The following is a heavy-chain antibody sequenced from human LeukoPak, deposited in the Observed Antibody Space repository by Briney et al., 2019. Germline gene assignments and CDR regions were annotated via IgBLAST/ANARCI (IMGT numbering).Heavy chain of an antibody. CDR1: GGSISSYY. D-gene: IGHD3-22*01. Sequence: PSETLSLTCTVSGGSISSYYWSWIRQPPGKGLEWIGYIYYSGSTNYNPSLKSRVTISVDTSKNQFSLKLSSVTAADTAVYYCAREHYDSSVYYFDYGGQGTLVTVSS. CDR2: IYYSGST. V-gene: IGHV4-59*01. J-gene: IGHJ4*02. CDR3: AREHYDSSVYYFDY.